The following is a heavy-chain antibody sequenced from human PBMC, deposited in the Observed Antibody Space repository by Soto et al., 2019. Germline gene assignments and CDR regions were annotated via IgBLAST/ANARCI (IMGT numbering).Heavy chain of an antibody. CDR3: ARGPRGLYHHDY. J-gene: IGHJ4*02. CDR1: GFTFSGDW. CDR2: INMDGSST. Sequence: EVQLVESGGGLVQPGGSLRLSCAASGFTFSGDWMHWVRQGAGKRLVWVSRINMDGSSTNYADSVKGRFTISRDNAKNTLYLQMNSLRVDDTAVYFCARGPRGLYHHDYWGQGALVTVSS. V-gene: IGHV3-74*01. D-gene: IGHD2-2*01.